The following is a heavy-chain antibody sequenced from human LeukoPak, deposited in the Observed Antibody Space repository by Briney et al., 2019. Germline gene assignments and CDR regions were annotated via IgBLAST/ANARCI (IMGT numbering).Heavy chain of an antibody. CDR2: IIPIFGTA. CDR3: ARDNSVEDTAWWFDP. D-gene: IGHD4-23*01. J-gene: IGHJ5*02. CDR1: GGTFSSYA. Sequence: GASVKVSCKASGGTFSSYAISWVRQAPGQGLEWMGGIIPIFGTANYAQKFQGRVTITADEPTSTAYMELSSLRSEDTAVYYCARDNSVEDTAWWFDPWGQGTLVTVSS. V-gene: IGHV1-69*13.